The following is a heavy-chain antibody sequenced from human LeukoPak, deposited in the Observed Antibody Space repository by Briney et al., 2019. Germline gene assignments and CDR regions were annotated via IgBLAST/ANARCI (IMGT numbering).Heavy chain of an antibody. J-gene: IGHJ4*02. CDR3: AKDKRNYYGSGSPIDY. CDR2: IWYDGSNK. Sequence: AGCLRLAWAASGFTFSSYGMDWGRQAPGRGREWVAVIWYDGSNKYYAHAVQGRFTTSRDNSKNTLYLQMNSLRAEDTAVYYCAKDKRNYYGSGSPIDYWGQGTLVTVSS. V-gene: IGHV3-33*06. D-gene: IGHD3-10*01. CDR1: GFTFSSYG.